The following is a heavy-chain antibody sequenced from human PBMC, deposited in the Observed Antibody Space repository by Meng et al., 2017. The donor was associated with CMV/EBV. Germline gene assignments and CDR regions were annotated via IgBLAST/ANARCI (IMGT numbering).Heavy chain of an antibody. CDR2: IKSKTDGGTT. V-gene: IGHV3-15*01. CDR3: TTDYRATSRYYDFWGGLFPPSYYYYGMDV. D-gene: IGHD3-3*01. CDR1: GFTFSNAW. Sequence: GGSLRLSCAASGFTFSNAWMSWVRQAPGKGLEWVGRIKSKTDGGTTDYAAPVKGRFTISRDDSKNTLYLQMNSLKTEDTAVYYCTTDYRATSRYYDFWGGLFPPSYYYYGMDVWGQGTTVTVSS. J-gene: IGHJ6*02.